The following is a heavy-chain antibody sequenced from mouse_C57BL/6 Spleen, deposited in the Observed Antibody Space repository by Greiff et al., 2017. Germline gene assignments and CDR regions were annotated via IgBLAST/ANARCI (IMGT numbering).Heavy chain of an antibody. V-gene: IGHV1-15*01. CDR3: TRFYYGSSPLYYAMDY. CDR2: IDPETGGT. D-gene: IGHD1-1*01. Sequence: QVQLQQSGAELVRPGASVTLSCKASGYTFTDYEMHWVKQTPVHGLEWIGAIDPETGGTAYNQKFKGKAILTADKSSSTAYMELRSLTSADSAVYYCTRFYYGSSPLYYAMDYWGQGTSVTVSS. CDR1: GYTFTDYE. J-gene: IGHJ4*01.